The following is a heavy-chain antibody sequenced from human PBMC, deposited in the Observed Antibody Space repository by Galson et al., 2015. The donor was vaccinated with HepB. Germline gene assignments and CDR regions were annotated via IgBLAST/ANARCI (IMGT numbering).Heavy chain of an antibody. V-gene: IGHV3-48*02. D-gene: IGHD3-10*01. Sequence: SLRLSCAASGFTFGTYTMNWVRQAPGKGLESVPYISSTGTTIYYADTVKGRFTVSRDNAQNSLDLQMNSLRDEETAVYYCARVFFGSGNSPAYWYFDLWGRGTLVTVSS. CDR3: ARVFFGSGNSPAYWYFDL. J-gene: IGHJ2*01. CDR2: ISSTGTTI. CDR1: GFTFGTYT.